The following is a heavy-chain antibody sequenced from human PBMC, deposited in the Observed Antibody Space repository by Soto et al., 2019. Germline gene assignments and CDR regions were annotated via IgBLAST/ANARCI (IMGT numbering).Heavy chain of an antibody. J-gene: IGHJ4*02. CDR1: GFTFSSYG. D-gene: IGHD4-17*01. V-gene: IGHV3-33*01. CDR2: IWDDGSNK. CDR3: ASAGYGDYYFDY. Sequence: QVQLVESGGGVVQPGRSLRLSCAASGFTFSSYGMHWVRQAPGKGLEWVAVIWDDGSNKYYADSVKGRFTISRDNSKNTLHLQMNSLRAEDTAVYYCASAGYGDYYFDYWGQGTLVTVSS.